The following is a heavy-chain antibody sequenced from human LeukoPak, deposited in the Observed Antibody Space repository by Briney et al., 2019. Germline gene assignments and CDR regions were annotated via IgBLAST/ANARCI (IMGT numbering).Heavy chain of an antibody. V-gene: IGHV3-7*01. D-gene: IGHD5-12*01. CDR3: ARGRDIVATAPYFYCGIDV. CDR1: GFTFRAYW. J-gene: IGHJ6*02. Sequence: SGGSLRLSCAASGFTFRAYWMNWVRQAPGKGLEWAANIWEGESGAHYVDSVTGRFTISGDSAKTSLYLQMNSLRVEDSAVYYCARGRDIVATAPYFYCGIDVWGQGTTVTVSS. CDR2: IWEGESGA.